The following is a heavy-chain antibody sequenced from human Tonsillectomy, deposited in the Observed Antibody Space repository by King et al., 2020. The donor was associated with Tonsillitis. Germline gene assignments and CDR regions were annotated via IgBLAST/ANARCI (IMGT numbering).Heavy chain of an antibody. CDR3: ATGLPQYDFWDVYSTGDY. J-gene: IGHJ4*02. V-gene: IGHV3-33*03. CDR1: GFTFSKYG. D-gene: IGHD3-3*01. CDR2: IWYDGSNK. Sequence: VQLVESGGGVVQPGRSLRLSCAASGFTFSKYGMHWVRQAPGKGLDWVAVIWYDGSNKYYAESVKGRFTISRDNSKNTLYLEMNSLRAEDTAMYYCATGLPQYDFWDVYSTGDYWGQGTLVAVSS.